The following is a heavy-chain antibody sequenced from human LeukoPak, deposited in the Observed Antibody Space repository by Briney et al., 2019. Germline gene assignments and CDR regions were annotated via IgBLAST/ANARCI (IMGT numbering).Heavy chain of an antibody. Sequence: GGSLRLSCAASRFTFSSYSMNWVRQAPGKGLEWVSSISSSSSYIYYADSVKGRFTISRDNAKNSLYLQMNSLRAEDTAVYYCARSDSSGYKYFDYWGQGTLVTVSS. CDR3: ARSDSSGYKYFDY. CDR1: RFTFSSYS. CDR2: ISSSSSYI. V-gene: IGHV3-21*01. D-gene: IGHD3-22*01. J-gene: IGHJ4*02.